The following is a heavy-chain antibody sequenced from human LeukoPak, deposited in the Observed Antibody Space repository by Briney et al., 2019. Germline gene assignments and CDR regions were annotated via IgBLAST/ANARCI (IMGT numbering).Heavy chain of an antibody. D-gene: IGHD2-15*01. V-gene: IGHV2-5*02. Sequence: SGPTLVNPTQTLTLTCTFSGFSLSTSGVGVGWIRQPPGKALEWLALIYWDDDKRYSPSLKSRLTITKDTSKNQVVLTMTNMDPVDTATYYCAHIQGGLLYCSGGSCFDYWGQGTLVTVSS. CDR2: IYWDDDK. CDR1: GFSLSTSGVG. J-gene: IGHJ4*02. CDR3: AHIQGGLLYCSGGSCFDY.